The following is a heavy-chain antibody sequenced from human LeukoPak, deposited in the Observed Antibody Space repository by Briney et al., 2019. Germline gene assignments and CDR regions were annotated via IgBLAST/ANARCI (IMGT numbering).Heavy chain of an antibody. CDR3: AKRAVGAAYYFDY. CDR1: GFTFSSYV. V-gene: IGHV3-23*01. Sequence: AGSLSLSRAASGFTFSSYVMSWVRQAPGKGLEWVSDISSSGDSTHYADSVKGRFTISRDNSKNTLFLQMNSLRAEDTAVYYCAKRAVGAAYYFDYWGQGTLVTVSS. CDR2: ISSSGDST. J-gene: IGHJ4*02. D-gene: IGHD2-15*01.